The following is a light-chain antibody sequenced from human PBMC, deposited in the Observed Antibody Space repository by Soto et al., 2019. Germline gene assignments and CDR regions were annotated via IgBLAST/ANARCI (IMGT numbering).Light chain of an antibody. J-gene: IGKJ4*01. Sequence: EIVLTQSPATLSLSPGERATLSCRASQSISNYLVWYQQKPGQAPRLLIYDASNRATGIPARFSGSGSGTDFTLTIISLEPEDCAIYYCQQLSNWPPLTFGGGTKVEIK. CDR2: DAS. CDR3: QQLSNWPPLT. V-gene: IGKV3-11*01. CDR1: QSISNY.